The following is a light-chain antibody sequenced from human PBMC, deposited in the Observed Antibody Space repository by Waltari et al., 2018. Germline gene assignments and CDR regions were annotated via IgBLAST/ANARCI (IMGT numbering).Light chain of an antibody. CDR3: QQFNSFPWT. CDR2: KAS. V-gene: IGKV1-5*03. CDR1: ETISSW. Sequence: ASVGDRVTITCRASETISSWLAWYQQKPGKAPKLLIYKASTLESGVPSRFSGSGSGPEFTLTISSLQPGGFATYYCQQFNSFPWTFGHGTKVEIK. J-gene: IGKJ1*01.